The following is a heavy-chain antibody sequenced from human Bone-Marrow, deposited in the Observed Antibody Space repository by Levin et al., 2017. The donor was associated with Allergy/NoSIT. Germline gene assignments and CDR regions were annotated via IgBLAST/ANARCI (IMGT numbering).Heavy chain of an antibody. CDR2: ISTTGSTE. CDR1: GFTFSDYY. CDR3: VREQGVLVIAMEDYYFDL. V-gene: IGHV3-11*01. J-gene: IGHJ2*01. Sequence: LSLTCAASGFTFSDYYMGWIRQTPGKGLEWVAEISTTGSTENYADSVKGRFTISRDNAKNSLFLQMTSLRPEDTAVYYCVREQGVLVIAMEDYYFDLWGRGALVTVSS. D-gene: IGHD3-16*02.